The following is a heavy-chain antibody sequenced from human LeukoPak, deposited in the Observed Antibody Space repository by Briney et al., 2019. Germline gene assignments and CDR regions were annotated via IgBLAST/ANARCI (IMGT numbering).Heavy chain of an antibody. CDR1: GFTFSTYW. Sequence: PGGSLRLSCTASGFTFSTYWMSWVRQAPGKGLEWVANTREDGSEKYYVDSVKGRFTISRDNAKNSLYLQMNSLRAEDTAVYFCARGYNSRAATTDCCPLDYWGQGTLVTVSS. J-gene: IGHJ4*02. CDR2: TREDGSEK. CDR3: ARGYNSRAATTDCCPLDY. D-gene: IGHD1-26*01. V-gene: IGHV3-7*01.